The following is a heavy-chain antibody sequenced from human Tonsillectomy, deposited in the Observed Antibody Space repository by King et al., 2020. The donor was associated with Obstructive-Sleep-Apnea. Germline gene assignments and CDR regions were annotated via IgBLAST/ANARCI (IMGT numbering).Heavy chain of an antibody. J-gene: IGHJ4*02. CDR2: INAGNGNT. D-gene: IGHD3-10*01. Sequence: QLVQSGAEVKKPGASVKVSCQASGYTFTSYAMHWVRQAPGQRLEWMGWINAGNGNTKYSQKFQGRVTITRDTSASTAYMELSSLRSEDTAVYYCARAGILLWFGELLGYWGQGTLVTVSS. CDR1: GYTFTSYA. V-gene: IGHV1-3*01. CDR3: ARAGILLWFGELLGY.